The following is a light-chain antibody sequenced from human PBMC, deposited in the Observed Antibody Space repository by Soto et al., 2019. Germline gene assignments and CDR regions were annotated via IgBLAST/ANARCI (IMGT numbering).Light chain of an antibody. Sequence: QSALTQPASVSGSLGQSITISCAGTSSDVGDYNYVSWYQQRPGKAPKLMIYEVSNRPSGVSNRFSGSKSGNTASLTISGLQAEDEADYYCSSYTSSSTVFGTGTKLTVL. V-gene: IGLV2-14*01. CDR2: EVS. CDR1: SSDVGDYNY. J-gene: IGLJ1*01. CDR3: SSYTSSSTV.